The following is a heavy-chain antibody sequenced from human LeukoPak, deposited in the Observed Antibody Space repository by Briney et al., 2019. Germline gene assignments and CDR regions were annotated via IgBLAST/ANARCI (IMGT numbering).Heavy chain of an antibody. CDR3: AKDAVYGDGYWEFDY. J-gene: IGHJ4*02. V-gene: IGHV3-23*01. Sequence: GGSLRLSCAASGFNISTYAMSWVRQAPGKGLEWVSGIVGSGDTDYADAVQGRFTISKDNSKNIVYLQMNSLRAEDTAVYYCAKDAVYGDGYWEFDYWGQGNLVTVSS. CDR2: IVGSGDT. D-gene: IGHD5-24*01. CDR1: GFNISTYA.